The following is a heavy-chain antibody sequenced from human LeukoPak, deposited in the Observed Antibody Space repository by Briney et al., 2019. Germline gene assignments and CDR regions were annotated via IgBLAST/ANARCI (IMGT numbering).Heavy chain of an antibody. CDR1: GFTFSSYS. Sequence: GGSLRLSCAASGFTFSSYSMNWVRQAPGKGLEWVSYISSSSSTIYYADSVKGRFTISRDNAKNSLYLQMNSLRAEDTAVHYCARDSSHESELYYYDSSGYYYLYYFDYWGQGTLVTVSS. V-gene: IGHV3-48*01. D-gene: IGHD3-22*01. J-gene: IGHJ4*02. CDR3: ARDSSHESELYYYDSSGYYYLYYFDY. CDR2: ISSSSSTI.